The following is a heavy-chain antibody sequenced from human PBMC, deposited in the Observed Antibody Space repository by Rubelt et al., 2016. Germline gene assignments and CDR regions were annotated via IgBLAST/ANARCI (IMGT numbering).Heavy chain of an antibody. D-gene: IGHD2-21*01. Sequence: QLQMQESGPGLVKPSETLSLTCTVSGDSIGSNYDFWAWIRQPPGKELEWLASIQYTGSAYYNPSLKSRVTIPVDTSKNQFSLKLSSVTAADTAVYYCAGGNVVGILDGFEIWGQVTTVTVSS. CDR1: GDSIGSNYDF. V-gene: IGHV4-39*07. J-gene: IGHJ3*02. CDR3: AGGNVVGILDGFEI. CDR2: IQYTGSA.